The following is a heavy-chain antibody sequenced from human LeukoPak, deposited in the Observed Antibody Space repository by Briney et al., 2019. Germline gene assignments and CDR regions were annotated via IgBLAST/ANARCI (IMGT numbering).Heavy chain of an antibody. J-gene: IGHJ3*02. Sequence: GGSLRLSCAASGFTFSSCWMSWVRQAPGKGLEWVANIKQDGSEKYYVDSVKGRFTISRDNAKNSLYLQMNSLRAEDTAVYYCARVITKTYDAFDTWGQGTMVTVSS. D-gene: IGHD3-22*01. CDR3: ARVITKTYDAFDT. CDR1: GFTFSSCW. V-gene: IGHV3-7*01. CDR2: IKQDGSEK.